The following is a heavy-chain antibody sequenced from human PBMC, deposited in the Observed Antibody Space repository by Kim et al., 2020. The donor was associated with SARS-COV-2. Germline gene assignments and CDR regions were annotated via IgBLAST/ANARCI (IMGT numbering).Heavy chain of an antibody. CDR2: VGGSGRDT. Sequence: GGSLRLSCAASGFIFRNYAMSWVRQAPGKGLEWVSSVGGSGRDTYYADSVKGRFTISRDNSKNTLYLQMNSLTAEDTAIYYCPPSFGNSGVGMDVWGQGTTVTVSS. CDR3: PPSFGNSGVGMDV. V-gene: IGHV3-23*01. D-gene: IGHD5-12*01. J-gene: IGHJ6*02. CDR1: GFIFRNYA.